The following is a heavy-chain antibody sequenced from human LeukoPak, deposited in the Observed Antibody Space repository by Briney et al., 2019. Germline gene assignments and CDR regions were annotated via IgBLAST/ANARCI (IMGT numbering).Heavy chain of an antibody. J-gene: IGHJ4*02. D-gene: IGHD6-13*01. Sequence: GASVKVSCKASGYTFTGYYMHWVRQAPGQGLEWMGWINPNSGGTNYAQKFQGRVTMTRDTSISTAYMELSRLRSDDTAVHYCAARSSSWYPDVDYWGQGTLVTVSS. CDR3: AARSSSWYPDVDY. CDR2: INPNSGGT. V-gene: IGHV1-2*02. CDR1: GYTFTGYY.